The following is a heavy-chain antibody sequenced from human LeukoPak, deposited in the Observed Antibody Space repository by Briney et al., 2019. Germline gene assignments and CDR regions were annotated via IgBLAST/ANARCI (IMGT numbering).Heavy chain of an antibody. CDR1: GYSISSGYY. D-gene: IGHD3-22*01. V-gene: IGHV4-38-2*02. Sequence: PSETLSLTCTVSGYSISSGYYWGWIRQPPGKGLEWIGSIYHSGSTYYNPSLKSRVTISVDTSKNQFSLKLSSVTAADTAVYYCAREKIGYYDSSGRGWFDPWGQGTLVTVSS. J-gene: IGHJ5*02. CDR3: AREKIGYYDSSGRGWFDP. CDR2: IYHSGST.